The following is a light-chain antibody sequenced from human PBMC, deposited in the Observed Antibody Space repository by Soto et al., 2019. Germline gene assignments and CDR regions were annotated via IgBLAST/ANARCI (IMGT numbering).Light chain of an antibody. Sequence: EIVLTQSPYTLSLSPGERATLSCRASQSVSSYLAWYQQKPGQAPRLLIYDASNRATGIPARFSGSGSGTDFTLTISSLEPEDFAVYYCQQRSNWPPEITFGQGTRLEIK. CDR2: DAS. J-gene: IGKJ5*01. CDR1: QSVSSY. V-gene: IGKV3-11*01. CDR3: QQRSNWPPEIT.